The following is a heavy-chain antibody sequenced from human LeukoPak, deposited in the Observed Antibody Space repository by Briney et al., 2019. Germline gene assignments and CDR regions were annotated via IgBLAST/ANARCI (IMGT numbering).Heavy chain of an antibody. J-gene: IGHJ4*02. CDR3: ARDLGYSYSYGADF. V-gene: IGHV1-69*06. CDR1: GGTFSSYA. D-gene: IGHD5-18*01. CDR2: IIPIFGTA. Sequence: SVKVSCKASGGTFSSYAISWVRQAPGQGLEWMGGIIPIFGTANYAQKFQGRVTITGDTSASTAYMELSSLRSEDTAVYYCARDLGYSYSYGADFWGQGTLVTVSS.